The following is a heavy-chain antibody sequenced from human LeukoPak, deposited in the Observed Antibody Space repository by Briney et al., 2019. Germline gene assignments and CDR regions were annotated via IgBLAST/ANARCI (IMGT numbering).Heavy chain of an antibody. V-gene: IGHV4-4*02. CDR1: GGSILTTNW. Sequence: PSGTLSLTCAVSGGSILTTNWWSWVRQTPGKGLEWIGEVHLSGASNYNPSLKSRVSMSIDKSKNQLSLKLTSVTAADTAMYHCARESGAFSPFGFWGQGTLVTVSS. D-gene: IGHD1-26*01. CDR2: VHLSGAS. J-gene: IGHJ4*02. CDR3: ARESGAFSPFGF.